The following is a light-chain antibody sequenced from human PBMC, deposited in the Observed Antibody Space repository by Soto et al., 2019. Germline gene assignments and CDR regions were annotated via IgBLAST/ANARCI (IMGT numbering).Light chain of an antibody. CDR1: SGSIGSSY. J-gene: IGLJ2*01. V-gene: IGLV6-57*04. CDR3: QSYDRNSPVV. Sequence: NFMLSQPHSVSGSPGKTVTISCTRNSGSIGSSYVRWFQQRPGSAPTTLIYADNERPSGVPGRFSGSIDRSSNSASLTIAGLKTEDEADYYCQSYDRNSPVVFGGGTKVTVL. CDR2: ADN.